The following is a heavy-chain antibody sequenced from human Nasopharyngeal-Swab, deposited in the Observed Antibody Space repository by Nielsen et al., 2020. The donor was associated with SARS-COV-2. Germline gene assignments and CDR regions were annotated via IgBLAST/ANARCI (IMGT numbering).Heavy chain of an antibody. D-gene: IGHD3-22*01. CDR2: ISAYNGNT. J-gene: IGHJ4*02. V-gene: IGHV1-18*01. CDR1: GYTFTSYG. Sequence: ASVKVSCKASGYTFTSYGISWVRQAPGQGLEWMGWISAYNGNTNYAQKLQGRVTMTTDTSTSTAYMELRSPRSDDTAVYYCARDSRKYYYDSSGYGYFDYWGQGTLVTVSS. CDR3: ARDSRKYYYDSSGYGYFDY.